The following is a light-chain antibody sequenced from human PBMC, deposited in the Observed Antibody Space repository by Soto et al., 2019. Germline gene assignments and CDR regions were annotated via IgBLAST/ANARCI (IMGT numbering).Light chain of an antibody. CDR1: QDISNY. Sequence: DIQMTQSPSSLSASVGDRVTITCQASQDISNYLSWYQQKPGKAPKLLIYDASNLETGVPSRFSGSGSGTDFTFTSSSLQPEDIATYYCQQYDNLPLTFGGGTKVDIK. J-gene: IGKJ4*01. CDR2: DAS. V-gene: IGKV1-33*01. CDR3: QQYDNLPLT.